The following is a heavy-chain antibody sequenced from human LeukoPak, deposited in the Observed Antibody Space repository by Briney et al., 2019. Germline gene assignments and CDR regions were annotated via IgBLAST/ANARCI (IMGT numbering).Heavy chain of an antibody. V-gene: IGHV3-74*01. J-gene: IGHJ4*02. Sequence: GGSLRLSCAASGFTSSRYWMHWVRQAPGQGLVWVSRINSHGSSTNYADSVKGRFTISRDNAKNTLYLQMNTLRVEDTAVYYCATLEDDYGDYWGQGTLVTVSS. CDR3: ATLEDDYGDY. CDR2: INSHGSST. CDR1: GFTSSRYW. D-gene: IGHD2-15*01.